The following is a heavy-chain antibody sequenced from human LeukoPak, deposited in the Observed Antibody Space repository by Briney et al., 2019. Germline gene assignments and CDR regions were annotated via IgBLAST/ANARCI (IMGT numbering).Heavy chain of an antibody. CDR3: AGEQVVGGWYSSYYYYMDV. CDR1: GFSFSSYS. D-gene: IGHD6-19*01. V-gene: IGHV3-21*01. J-gene: IGHJ6*03. Sequence: PGGSLRLSCVASGFSFSSYSMNWVRQAPGKGLEWVSSISSSSSYIYYADSVKGRFTISRDNAKNSLYLQMNSLRAEDTAVYYCAGEQVVGGWYSSYYYYMDVWGKGTTVTISS. CDR2: ISSSSSYI.